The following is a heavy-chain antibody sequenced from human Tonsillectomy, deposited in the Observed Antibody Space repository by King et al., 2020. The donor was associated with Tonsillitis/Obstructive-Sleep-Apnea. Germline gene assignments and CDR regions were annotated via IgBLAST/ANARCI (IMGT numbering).Heavy chain of an antibody. Sequence: QLQESGPGLVKPSETLSLTCTVSGGSISSSSYYWGWIRQPPGKGLEWIGSIYYSGSTYYNPSLKSRVTISVDTYKNQFSLKLSSVTAADTAVYYCARHLPDIVVVPAAIHPFYYYYMDVWGKGTTVTVSS. J-gene: IGHJ6*03. V-gene: IGHV4-39*01. CDR1: GGSISSSSYY. CDR2: IYYSGST. CDR3: ARHLPDIVVVPAAIHPFYYYYMDV. D-gene: IGHD2-2*02.